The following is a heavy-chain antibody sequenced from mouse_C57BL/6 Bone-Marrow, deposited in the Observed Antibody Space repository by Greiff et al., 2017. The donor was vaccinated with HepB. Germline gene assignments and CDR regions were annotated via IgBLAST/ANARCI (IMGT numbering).Heavy chain of an antibody. J-gene: IGHJ3*01. CDR2: ISDGGSYT. CDR3: ARDYYGSSFAWFAY. CDR1: GFTFSSYA. V-gene: IGHV5-4*01. D-gene: IGHD1-1*01. Sequence: EVKLVESGGGLVKPGGSLKLSCAASGFTFSSYAMSWVRQTPEKRLEWVATISDGGSYTYYPDNVKGRFTISRDNAKNNLYLQMSHLKSEDTAMYYWARDYYGSSFAWFAYWGQGTLVTVSA.